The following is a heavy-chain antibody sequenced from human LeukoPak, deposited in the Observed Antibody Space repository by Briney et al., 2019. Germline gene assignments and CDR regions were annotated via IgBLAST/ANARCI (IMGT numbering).Heavy chain of an antibody. CDR3: AKGVRWQQLPAFDI. CDR1: GFSLSNYV. V-gene: IGHV3-30-3*01. J-gene: IGHJ3*02. CDR2: ISNDGSNK. Sequence: PGGSLRLSCAASGFSLSNYVMHWVRQAPGKGLEWVALISNDGSNKEFADSVKGRFTISRDISENTVYLQMNSLRPEDTAVYYCAKGVRWQQLPAFDIWGQGTMVTVSS. D-gene: IGHD6-13*01.